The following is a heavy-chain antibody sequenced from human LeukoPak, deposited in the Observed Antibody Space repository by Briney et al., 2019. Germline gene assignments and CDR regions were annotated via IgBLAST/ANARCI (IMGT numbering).Heavy chain of an antibody. CDR2: ISAYNGNK. J-gene: IGHJ4*02. CDR1: GYTFSRYG. Sequence: ASVKVSCKASGYTFSRYGISWVRQAPGQGLEWMGWISAYNGNKNNAQKLQGRVSMTTDTSTSTAYMELSSLRSEDTAVYYCARDNDSRDPPHFDYWGQGTLVTVSS. D-gene: IGHD3-16*01. CDR3: ARDNDSRDPPHFDY. V-gene: IGHV1-18*01.